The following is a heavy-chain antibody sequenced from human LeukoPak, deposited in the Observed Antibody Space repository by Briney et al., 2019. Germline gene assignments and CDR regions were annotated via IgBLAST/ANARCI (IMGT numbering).Heavy chain of an antibody. CDR2: IYYSGST. D-gene: IGHD3-3*01. CDR1: GGSISSYY. V-gene: IGHV4-59*01. Sequence: KPSETLSLTCTVSGGSISSYYWSWIRQPPGKGLEWIGYIYYSGSTNYNPSLKSRVTTSVDTSKNQFSLKLSSVTAADTAVYYCARGIRYYDFWSGQGYYYYYMDVWGKGTTVTVSS. CDR3: ARGIRYYDFWSGQGYYYYYMDV. J-gene: IGHJ6*03.